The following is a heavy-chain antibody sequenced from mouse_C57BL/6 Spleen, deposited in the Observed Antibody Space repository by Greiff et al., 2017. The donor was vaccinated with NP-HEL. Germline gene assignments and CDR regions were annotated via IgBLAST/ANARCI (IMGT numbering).Heavy chain of an antibody. CDR2: IRSKSNNYAT. CDR3: VGGNSWFAY. J-gene: IGHJ3*01. Sequence: EVQRVESGGGLVQPKGSLKLSCAASGFSFNTYAMNWVRQAPGKGLEWVARIRSKSNNYATYYADSVKDRFTISRDDSESMLYLQMNNLKTEDTAMYYCVGGNSWFAYWGQGTLVTVSA. D-gene: IGHD2-1*01. V-gene: IGHV10-1*01. CDR1: GFSFNTYA.